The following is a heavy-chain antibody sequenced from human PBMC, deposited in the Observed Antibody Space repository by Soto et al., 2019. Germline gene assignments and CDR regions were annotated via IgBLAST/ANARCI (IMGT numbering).Heavy chain of an antibody. CDR3: ARDSNRHPWLDS. D-gene: IGHD6-13*01. CDR1: GGAMNNFY. Sequence: AETLSLTCVVSGGAMNNFYLTWIRQPPGKGLEWIAHVSYAGVTKYNPSLQSRATISVDTSKSHFSLNLNSVSAADTAIYYCARDSNRHPWLDSWGQGTLVTVS. CDR2: VSYAGVT. J-gene: IGHJ4*02. V-gene: IGHV4-59*12.